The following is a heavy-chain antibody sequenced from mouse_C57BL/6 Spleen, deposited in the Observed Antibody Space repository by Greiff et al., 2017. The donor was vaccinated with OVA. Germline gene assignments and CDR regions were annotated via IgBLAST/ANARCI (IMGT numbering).Heavy chain of an antibody. D-gene: IGHD1-1*01. Sequence: EVQVVESGGGLVKPGGSLKLSCAASGFTFSSYAMSWVRQTLEKRLEWVATISDGGSYTYYPDNVKGRFTISRDNAKNNLYLQMSHLKSEDTAMYYCAREITTVVATGYFDYWGQGTTLTVSS. CDR2: ISDGGSYT. CDR3: AREITTVVATGYFDY. J-gene: IGHJ2*01. V-gene: IGHV5-4*01. CDR1: GFTFSSYA.